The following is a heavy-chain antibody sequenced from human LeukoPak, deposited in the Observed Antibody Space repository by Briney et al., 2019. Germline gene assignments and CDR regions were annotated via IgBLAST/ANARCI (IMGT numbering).Heavy chain of an antibody. J-gene: IGHJ6*03. Sequence: GESLKISCKGSGSRFTSYWIGWVRQMPGKGLEWMGIIYPGDSDTRYSPSFQGQVTISADKSISTAYLQWSSLKASDTAMYYCARISRDGYNAYYYYYMDVWGKGTTVTVSS. CDR3: ARISRDGYNAYYYYYMDV. D-gene: IGHD5-24*01. CDR2: IYPGDSDT. V-gene: IGHV5-51*01. CDR1: GSRFTSYW.